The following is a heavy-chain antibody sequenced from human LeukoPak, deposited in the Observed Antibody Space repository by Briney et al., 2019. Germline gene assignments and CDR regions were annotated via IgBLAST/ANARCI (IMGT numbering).Heavy chain of an antibody. V-gene: IGHV3-11*01. J-gene: IGHJ4*02. CDR2: ISGSGSTI. Sequence: PGGSLRLSCAASGFTFSDYYMSWIRQAPGKGLEWVSYISGSGSTIYYADSVKGRFTISRDNAKNSLYLQMNSLRAEDTAVYYCARGIVVVPAAISVWGQGTLVTVSS. CDR1: GFTFSDYY. CDR3: ARGIVVVPAAISV. D-gene: IGHD2-2*01.